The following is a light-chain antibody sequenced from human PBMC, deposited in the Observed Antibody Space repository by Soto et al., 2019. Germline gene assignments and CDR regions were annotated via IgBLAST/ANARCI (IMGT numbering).Light chain of an antibody. CDR2: DAS. CDR3: QHYNSYSEA. CDR1: QSVSSTY. V-gene: IGKV3-20*01. Sequence: EIVLTQSPGTLSLSPGERATLSCRASQSVSSTYLIWYQQKPGQAPRLLIYDASRRVTGIPARFSGSGSGTEFTLTISSLQPDDFATYYYQHYNSYSEAFGQGTKVDI. J-gene: IGKJ1*01.